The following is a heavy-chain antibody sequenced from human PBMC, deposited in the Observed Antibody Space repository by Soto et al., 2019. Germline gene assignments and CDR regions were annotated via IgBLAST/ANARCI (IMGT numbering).Heavy chain of an antibody. J-gene: IGHJ4*02. CDR2: IYYSGST. V-gene: IGHV4-61*01. CDR3: ARGPLQLIGSGYFDY. D-gene: IGHD3-10*01. CDR1: GGSVSSGSYY. Sequence: SETLSLTCTVSGGSVSSGSYYWSWIRQPPGKGLEWIGYIYYSGSTNYNPSLKSRVTISVDTSKNQFSLKLSSVTAADTAVYYCARGPLQLIGSGYFDYWGQGTLVTVSS.